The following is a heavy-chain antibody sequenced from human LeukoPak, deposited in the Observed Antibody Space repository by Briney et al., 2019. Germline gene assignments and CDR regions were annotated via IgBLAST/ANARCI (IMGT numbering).Heavy chain of an antibody. CDR2: ISSSSSYI. CDR1: GFTFSSYS. V-gene: IGHV3-21*01. CDR3: ARDARIAVAGTGYFQH. J-gene: IGHJ1*01. D-gene: IGHD6-19*01. Sequence: PGGSLRLSCAASGFTFSSYSMNWVRQAPGKGLEWVSSISSSSSYIYYADSVKGRLTISRDNAKNSLYLQMNSLRAEDTAVYYCARDARIAVAGTGYFQHWGQGTLVTVSS.